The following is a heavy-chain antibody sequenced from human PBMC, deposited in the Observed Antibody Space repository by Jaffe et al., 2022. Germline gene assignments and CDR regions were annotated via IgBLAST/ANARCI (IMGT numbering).Heavy chain of an antibody. V-gene: IGHV5-51*01. CDR3: VRHFVEWGERIKTIGYCSGGSCYEVPYFDY. CDR2: IYPGDSDT. D-gene: IGHD2-15*01. CDR1: GYSFTSYW. J-gene: IGHJ4*02. Sequence: EVQLVQSGAEVKKPGESLKISCKGSGYSFTSYWIGWVRQMPGKGLEWMGIIYPGDSDTRYSPSFQGQVTISADKSISTAYLQWSSLKASDTAMYYCVRHFVEWGERIKTIGYCSGGSCYEVPYFDYWGQGTLVTVSS.